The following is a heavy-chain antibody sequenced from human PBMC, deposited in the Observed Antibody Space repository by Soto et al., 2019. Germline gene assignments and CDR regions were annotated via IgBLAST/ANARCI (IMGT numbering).Heavy chain of an antibody. J-gene: IGHJ3*02. D-gene: IGHD2-21*02. CDR3: GNPEVLAASRVAFDI. V-gene: IGHV3-23*02. Sequence: EVRLLESGGGSVQPGGALRLSCAASGFTFSNYAMSWVRQAPGNGLEWVSSISGSGGSTYYVDSVKGRFSISRDNSKNTPYQQMYSLRDVDTAVYHCGNPEVLAASRVAFDIWGQGKKVTVSS. CDR2: ISGSGGST. CDR1: GFTFSNYA.